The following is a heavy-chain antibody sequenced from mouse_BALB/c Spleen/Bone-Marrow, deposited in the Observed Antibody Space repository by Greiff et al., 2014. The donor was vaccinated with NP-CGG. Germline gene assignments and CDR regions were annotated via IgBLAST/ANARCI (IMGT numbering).Heavy chain of an antibody. J-gene: IGHJ2*01. Sequence: VQLKESGAELVRPGALVKLSCKASGFNIKDYYMHWVIQRPEQGLEWIGWIDPENGNTIYDPKFQGKASITADTSSNTAYLQLSSLTSEDAAVYYCARRYGSSFDYWGQGTTLTVSP. CDR3: ARRYGSSFDY. V-gene: IGHV14-1*02. CDR1: GFNIKDYY. D-gene: IGHD1-1*01. CDR2: IDPENGNT.